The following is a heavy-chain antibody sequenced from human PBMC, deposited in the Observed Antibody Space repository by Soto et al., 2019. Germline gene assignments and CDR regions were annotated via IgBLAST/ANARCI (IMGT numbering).Heavy chain of an antibody. CDR1: GGSISSSNYY. J-gene: IGHJ4*02. CDR3: ATHHNSSWDVGVHFDY. Sequence: PSETLSLTCTVSGGSISSSNYYWGWIRQPPGKGLAWIGSIFYSGSTFYNPSLKSRVTISVDMSKNHFSLKLSSVTAADTAVYYCATHHNSSWDVGVHFDYWGQGTLVTVSS. V-gene: IGHV4-39*01. D-gene: IGHD6-13*01. CDR2: IFYSGST.